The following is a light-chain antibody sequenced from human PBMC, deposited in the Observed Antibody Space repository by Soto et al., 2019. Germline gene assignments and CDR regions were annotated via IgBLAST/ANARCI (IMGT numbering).Light chain of an antibody. J-gene: IGKJ4*01. V-gene: IGKV3-20*01. CDR1: QTVSSSY. CDR2: GAS. CDR3: QQYGSSPLT. Sequence: EIVLTQSPGTLSLSPGERATLSCRASQTVSSSYFAWYQQKPSQAPRLLIYGASSRATGIPDRFSGSGSGTDFTLTISRLDPEDFAVYYCQQYGSSPLTFGGGTKVEIK.